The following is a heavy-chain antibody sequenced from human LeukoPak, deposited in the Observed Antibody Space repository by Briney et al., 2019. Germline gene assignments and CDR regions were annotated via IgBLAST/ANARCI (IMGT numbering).Heavy chain of an antibody. V-gene: IGHV4-34*01. J-gene: IGHJ4*02. Sequence: SETLSLTCAVYGGSFSGYYWSWIRQPPGKGLEWIGEINHSGSTNYNPSLKSRVTISVDTSKNQFSLKLSSVTAADTAVYYCARGPYCGGDYYYYYFDYWGQGTLVTVSS. CDR3: ARGPYCGGDYYYYYFDY. CDR1: GGSFSGYY. D-gene: IGHD2-21*02. CDR2: INHSGST.